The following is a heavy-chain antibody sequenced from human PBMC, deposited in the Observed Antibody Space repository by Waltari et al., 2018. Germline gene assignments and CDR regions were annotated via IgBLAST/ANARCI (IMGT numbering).Heavy chain of an antibody. CDR2: IYWNDDK. Sequence: QESGPGLVKPSQTLSLTCTVSGGSISSGSYYWSWIRPPPGKALEWLALIYWNDDKRYSPSLKSRLTITKDTSKNQVVLTMTNMDPVDTATYYCAHRPSSIAARPYGTLRLFDPWGQGTLVTVSS. V-gene: IGHV2-5*08. CDR1: GGSISSGSYY. J-gene: IGHJ5*02. CDR3: AHRPSSIAARPYGTLRLFDP. D-gene: IGHD6-6*01.